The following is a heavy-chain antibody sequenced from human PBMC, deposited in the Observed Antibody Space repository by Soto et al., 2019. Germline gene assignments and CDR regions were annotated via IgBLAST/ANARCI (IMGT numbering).Heavy chain of an antibody. CDR1: GDSFNDYY. V-gene: IGHV1-2*04. J-gene: IGHJ6*03. D-gene: IGHD4-17*01. Sequence: QVQLVQSGAEVRKPGASVTVSCRSSGDSFNDYYIHWVRQAPGQGFEWMGWINPNGGVTKYAQKFQGWVSMTRDTSIRTGYMQRSSLKSDDTAVYYCARGSGGATATLDYYYFYMDVWGTGTTVTVSS. CDR2: INPNGGVT. CDR3: ARGSGGATATLDYYYFYMDV.